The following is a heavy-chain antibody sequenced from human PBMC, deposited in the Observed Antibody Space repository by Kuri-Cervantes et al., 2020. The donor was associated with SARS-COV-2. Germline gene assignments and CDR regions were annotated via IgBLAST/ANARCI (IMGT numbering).Heavy chain of an antibody. D-gene: IGHD6-19*01. Sequence: ASVKVSCKVSGYTLTELSMHWVRQAPGKGLEWMGGFDPEDGETIYAQKFQGRVTMTRDTSTSTVYMELSSLRSEDTAVYYCARPAHSSGWVGAFDIWGQGTMVTVSS. CDR2: FDPEDGET. CDR1: GYTLTELS. V-gene: IGHV1-24*01. CDR3: ARPAHSSGWVGAFDI. J-gene: IGHJ3*02.